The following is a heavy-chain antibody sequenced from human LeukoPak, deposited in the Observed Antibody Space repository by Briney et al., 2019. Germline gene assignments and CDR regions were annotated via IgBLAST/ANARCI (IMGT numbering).Heavy chain of an antibody. CDR1: GFTFSSYA. J-gene: IGHJ4*02. D-gene: IGHD6-13*01. CDR2: ISSNGGST. Sequence: GGSLRLSCSASGFTFSSYAMHWVRQAPGKGLEYVSAISSNGGSTYYADSVKGRFTISRDNSKNTLYLQMSSLRAEDTAVYYCAKDLKQPNRYYLDYGAREPWSPSPQ. V-gene: IGHV3-64D*09. CDR3: AKDLKQPNRYYLDY.